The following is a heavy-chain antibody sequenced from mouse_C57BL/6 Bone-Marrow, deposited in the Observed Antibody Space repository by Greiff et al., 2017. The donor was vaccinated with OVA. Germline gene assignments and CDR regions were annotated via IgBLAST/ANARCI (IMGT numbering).Heavy chain of an antibody. D-gene: IGHD1-1*01. CDR2: IYPGSGNT. J-gene: IGHJ4*01. V-gene: IGHV1-76*01. CDR3: ARGIYYYGSSYVKAMDY. CDR1: GYTFTDYY. Sequence: VQLQQSGAELVRPGASVKLSCKASGYTFTDYYINWVKQRPGQGLEWIARIYPGSGNTYYNEKFKGKATLTAEKSSSTAYMQLSSLTSEDSAVYFCARGIYYYGSSYVKAMDYWGQGTSVTVSS.